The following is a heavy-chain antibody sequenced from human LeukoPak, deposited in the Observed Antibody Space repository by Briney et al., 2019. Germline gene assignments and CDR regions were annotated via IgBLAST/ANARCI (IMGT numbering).Heavy chain of an antibody. J-gene: IGHJ4*02. CDR3: ARAMTTVTEFDY. CDR1: GYTFTSYD. V-gene: IGHV1-8*01. CDR2: MDPNSGNT. D-gene: IGHD4-17*01. Sequence: ASVKVSYKASGYTFTSYDINWVRQATGQGLEWMGWMDPNSGNTGYAQKFQGRVTMTRNTSISTAYMELSSLRSEDTAVYYCARAMTTVTEFDYWGQGTLVTVSS.